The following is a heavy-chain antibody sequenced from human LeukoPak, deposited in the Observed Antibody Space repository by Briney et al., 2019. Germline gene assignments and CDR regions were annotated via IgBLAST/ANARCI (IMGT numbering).Heavy chain of an antibody. CDR1: GFTFNSYS. Sequence: GGSLRLSCAASGFTFNSYSMNWVRQAPGRGLEWVANIKEDEGERYYVAAVKGRFTISRDNAKNSLYLHMNSLRADDTGIYYCARGYSNYYYGMDVWGQGTTVTVAS. V-gene: IGHV3-7*01. J-gene: IGHJ6*01. CDR3: ARGYSNYYYGMDV. CDR2: IKEDEGER. D-gene: IGHD2-15*01.